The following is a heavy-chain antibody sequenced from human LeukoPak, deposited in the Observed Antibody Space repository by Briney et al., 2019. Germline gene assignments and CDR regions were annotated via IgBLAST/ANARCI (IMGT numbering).Heavy chain of an antibody. J-gene: IGHJ4*02. V-gene: IGHV3-21*01. CDR3: AGLWFGDRPPFDY. Sequence: PGGSLRLSCAASGFTFSDYVMNWVRQAPGKGLEWVSSISSSSSYIYYADSLKGRFTISRDNAKNSLYLQMNSLRAEDTAVYYCAGLWFGDRPPFDYWGQGTLVTVSS. D-gene: IGHD3-10*01. CDR1: GFTFSDYV. CDR2: ISSSSSYI.